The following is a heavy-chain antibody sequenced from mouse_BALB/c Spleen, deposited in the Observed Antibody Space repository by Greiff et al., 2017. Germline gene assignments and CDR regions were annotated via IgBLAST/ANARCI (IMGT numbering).Heavy chain of an antibody. J-gene: IGHJ3*01. CDR3: ARDFSPYYYGSSPWFAY. Sequence: DVQLVESGGGLVQPGGSLRLSCATSGFTFTDYYMSWVRQPPGKALEWLGFIRNKANGYTTEYSASVKGRFTISRDNSQSILYLQMNTLRAEDSATYYCARDFSPYYYGSSPWFAYWGQGTLVTVSA. CDR1: GFTFTDYY. CDR2: IRNKANGYTT. D-gene: IGHD1-1*01. V-gene: IGHV7-3*02.